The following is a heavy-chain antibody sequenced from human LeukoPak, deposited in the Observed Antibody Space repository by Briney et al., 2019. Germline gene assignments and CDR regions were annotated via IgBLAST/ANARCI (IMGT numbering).Heavy chain of an antibody. Sequence: TSETLSLTCTVSGGSISSYYWSWIRQPPGKGLEWIGYIYYSGSTYYNPSLKSRVTISVDTSKNQFSLKLSSVTAADTAVYYCARDPHDYGDYLGAFDIWGQGTMVTVSS. V-gene: IGHV4-59*12. CDR1: GGSISSYY. CDR3: ARDPHDYGDYLGAFDI. D-gene: IGHD4-17*01. J-gene: IGHJ3*02. CDR2: IYYSGST.